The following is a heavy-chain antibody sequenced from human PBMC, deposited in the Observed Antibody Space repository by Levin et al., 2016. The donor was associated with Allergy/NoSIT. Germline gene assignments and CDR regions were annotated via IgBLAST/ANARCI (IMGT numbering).Heavy chain of an antibody. D-gene: IGHD6-19*01. CDR3: ARALRVDGWYGGGFDP. CDR1: GGSISSYY. CDR2: IYYSGST. Sequence: SETLSLTCTVSGGSISSYYWSWIRQPPGKGLEWIGYIYYSGSTNYNPSLKSRVTISVDTSKNQFSLKLNSVTAADTAVYYCARALRVDGWYGGGFDPWGQGTLVTVSS. V-gene: IGHV4-59*13. J-gene: IGHJ5*02.